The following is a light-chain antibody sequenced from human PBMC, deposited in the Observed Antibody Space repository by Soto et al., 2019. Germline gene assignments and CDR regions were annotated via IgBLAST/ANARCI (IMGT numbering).Light chain of an antibody. CDR2: SNN. V-gene: IGLV1-44*01. J-gene: IGLJ1*01. CDR3: ATWDDSLNGYV. Sequence: SVLTQPPSASGTPGQRVTISCSGSSSNIGSNTVNWYQQLPGTAPKLLIYSNNQRPSGVPDRFSGSKSGTSASLAIGGLQSADEADYYCATWDDSLNGYVFGTATKLTVL. CDR1: SSNIGSNT.